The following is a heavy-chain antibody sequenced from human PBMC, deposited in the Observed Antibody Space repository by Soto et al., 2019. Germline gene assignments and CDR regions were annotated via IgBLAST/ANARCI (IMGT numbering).Heavy chain of an antibody. CDR1: GYSISSGYY. D-gene: IGHD6-6*01. CDR2: IYHSGST. Sequence: SETLSLTCAVSGYSISSGYYWGWIRQPPGKGLEWIGSIYHSGSTYYNPSLKSRVTISVDTSKNQFSLKLSSVTAADTAVYYCARASYKWSIADPILAWFDPWGQGTLVTSPQ. V-gene: IGHV4-38-2*01. CDR3: ARASYKWSIADPILAWFDP. J-gene: IGHJ5*02.